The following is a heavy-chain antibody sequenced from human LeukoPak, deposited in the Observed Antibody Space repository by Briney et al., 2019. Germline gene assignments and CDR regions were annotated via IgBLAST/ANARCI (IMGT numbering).Heavy chain of an antibody. V-gene: IGHV4-59*01. CDR1: GGSINSDY. D-gene: IGHD1-26*01. Sequence: PSETLSLTCTVSGGSINSDYWSWLRQPPGKGLEWIGYIYYSGSTKYNPSLKSRVTISLDTSKNHFSLKRSPVTAADTAVYYCATYIVGATKAAFDIWGQGTVVSVSS. CDR2: IYYSGST. J-gene: IGHJ3*02. CDR3: ATYIVGATKAAFDI.